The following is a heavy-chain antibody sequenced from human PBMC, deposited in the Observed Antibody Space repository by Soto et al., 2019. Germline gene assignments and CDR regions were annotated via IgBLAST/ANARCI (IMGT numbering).Heavy chain of an antibody. CDR3: ASGLAYCGGDCYDYYYYGMDV. J-gene: IGHJ6*02. V-gene: IGHV3-33*01. Sequence: QVQLVESGGGVVQPGRSLRLSCAASGFTFSSYGMHWVRQAPGKGLEWVAVIWYDGSNKYYADSVKGRFTISRDNSKNTLYLQMNSLRAEDTAVYYCASGLAYCGGDCYDYYYYGMDVWGQGTTVTVSS. D-gene: IGHD2-21*02. CDR1: GFTFSSYG. CDR2: IWYDGSNK.